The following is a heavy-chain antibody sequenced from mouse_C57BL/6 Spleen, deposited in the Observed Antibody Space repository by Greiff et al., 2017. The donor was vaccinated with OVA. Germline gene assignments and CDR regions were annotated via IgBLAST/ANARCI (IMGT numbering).Heavy chain of an antibody. V-gene: IGHV1-52*01. CDR3: SRGYFDV. Sequence: VQLQQPGAELVRPGSSVKLSCKASGYTFASYWMHWVKQRPIQGLEWIGNIDPSDSETHYNQKFKDKATLTVDKSSSTAYMQLSSLTSEDSAVDYCSRGYFDVWGTGTTVTVSS. CDR2: IDPSDSET. J-gene: IGHJ1*03. CDR1: GYTFASYW.